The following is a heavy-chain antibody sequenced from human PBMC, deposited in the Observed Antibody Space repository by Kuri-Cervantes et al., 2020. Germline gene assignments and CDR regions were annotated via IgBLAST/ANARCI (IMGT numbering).Heavy chain of an antibody. J-gene: IGHJ6*03. V-gene: IGHV1-69*13. CDR1: GGTFSSYA. CDR3: AAGFWSGYSYYYYYMDV. Sequence: SVKVSCKVSGGTFSSYAISWVRQAPGQGLEWMGGIIPIFGTANYAQKFQGRVTITADESTSTAYMELSSLRSEDTAVYYCAAGFWSGYSYYYYYMDVWGKGTTVTVSS. D-gene: IGHD3-3*01. CDR2: IIPIFGTA.